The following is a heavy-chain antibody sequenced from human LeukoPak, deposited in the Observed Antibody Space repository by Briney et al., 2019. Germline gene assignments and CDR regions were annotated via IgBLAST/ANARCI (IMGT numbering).Heavy chain of an antibody. V-gene: IGHV3-21*01. D-gene: IGHD5-12*01. CDR1: GFTFSTYN. J-gene: IGHJ4*02. CDR2: ISTINSDI. CDR3: ARDGAVGSGNEFDH. Sequence: PGGTLRLSCAASGFTFSTYNMNWVRKAPGKGLEWVSSISTINSDIYYADSMKGRFTISRDNAKNSLYLQMNSLRAEDTAVYDCARDGAVGSGNEFDHWGQGTLVTVSS.